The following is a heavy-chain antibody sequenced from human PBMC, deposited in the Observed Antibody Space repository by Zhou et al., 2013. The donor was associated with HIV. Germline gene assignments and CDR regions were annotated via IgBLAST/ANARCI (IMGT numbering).Heavy chain of an antibody. CDR3: ARDLIVATILNAFDI. CDR2: INPSGGST. D-gene: IGHD5-12*01. Sequence: QVQLVQSGAEVKKPGASVKVSCKASGYTFTSYYMHWVRQAPGQGLEWMGIINPSGGSTSYAQKFQGRVTMTRDTSTSTVYMELSSLRSEDTAVYYCARDLIVATILNAFDIWGQGTMVTVSS. J-gene: IGHJ3*02. V-gene: IGHV1-46*01. CDR1: GYTFTSYY.